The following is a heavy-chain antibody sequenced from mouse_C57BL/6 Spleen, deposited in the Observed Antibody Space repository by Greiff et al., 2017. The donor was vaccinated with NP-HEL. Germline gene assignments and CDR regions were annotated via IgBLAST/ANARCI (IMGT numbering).Heavy chain of an antibody. D-gene: IGHD2-14*01. J-gene: IGHJ4*01. Sequence: VQLQESGPELVKPGASVKIPCKASGYTFTDYNMDWVKQSHGKSLEWIGDINPNNGGTIYNQKFKGKATLTVDKSSSTAYMELRSLTSEDTAVYYCARGAYYRGAMDYWGQGTSVTVSS. CDR3: ARGAYYRGAMDY. CDR2: INPNNGGT. V-gene: IGHV1-18*01. CDR1: GYTFTDYN.